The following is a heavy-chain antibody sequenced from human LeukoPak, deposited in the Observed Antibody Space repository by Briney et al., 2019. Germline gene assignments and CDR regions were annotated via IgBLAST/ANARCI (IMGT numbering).Heavy chain of an antibody. CDR2: IYYSGST. CDR3: ARDLPHDYGGTEADY. J-gene: IGHJ4*02. CDR1: GGSISSSSYY. V-gene: IGHV4-39*07. D-gene: IGHD4-23*01. Sequence: PSETLSLTCTVSGGSISSSSYYWGWIRQPPGKGLEWIGSIYYSGSTYYNPSLKSRVTISVDTSKNQFSLKLSSVTAADTAVYYCARDLPHDYGGTEADYWGQGTLVTVSS.